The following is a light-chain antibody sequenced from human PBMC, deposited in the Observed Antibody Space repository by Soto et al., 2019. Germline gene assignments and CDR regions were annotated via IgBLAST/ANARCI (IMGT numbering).Light chain of an antibody. CDR3: QQYNSYPWT. Sequence: DIQMTQSPSTLSASVGARVTFTCRASHTITTWLAWYQQQPGKDPKLLISKASSLESGVPSRFSGSGSGTEFTLTISSLQPDDFAIYYCQQYNSYPWTFGQGTKVEIK. CDR2: KAS. CDR1: HTITTW. V-gene: IGKV1-5*03. J-gene: IGKJ1*01.